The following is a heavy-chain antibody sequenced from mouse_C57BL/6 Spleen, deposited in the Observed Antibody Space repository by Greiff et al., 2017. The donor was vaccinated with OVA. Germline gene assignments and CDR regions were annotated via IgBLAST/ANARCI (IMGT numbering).Heavy chain of an antibody. V-gene: IGHV1-18*01. Sequence: VQLQQSGPELVKPGASVKIPCKASGYTFTDYNMDWVKQSHGKSLEWIGDINPNNGGTIYNQKFKGKATLTVDKSSSTAYMELRSLTSEDTAAYYCARRNYCSRVDYWGQGTTLTVSS. CDR3: ARRNYCSRVDY. J-gene: IGHJ2*01. CDR1: GYTFTDYN. CDR2: INPNNGGT. D-gene: IGHD1-1*01.